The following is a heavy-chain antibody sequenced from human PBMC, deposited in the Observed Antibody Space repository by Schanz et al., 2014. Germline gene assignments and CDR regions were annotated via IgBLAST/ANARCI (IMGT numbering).Heavy chain of an antibody. CDR2: INTAETT. J-gene: IGHJ5*02. Sequence: DVQLAESGGGLVQPGGSLRLSCAASGFTLSSYALSWVRQSPGKGLEWVSAINTAETTYYADSVKGRFTVSRDNSKNTVYLHMNSLRDEDTAVYYWAKDVNREATAPESWGQGTLVVVSS. D-gene: IGHD5-12*01. CDR3: AKDVNREATAPES. CDR1: GFTLSSYA. V-gene: IGHV3-23*04.